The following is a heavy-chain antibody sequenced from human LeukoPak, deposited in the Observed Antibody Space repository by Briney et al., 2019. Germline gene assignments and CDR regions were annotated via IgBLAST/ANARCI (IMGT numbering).Heavy chain of an antibody. Sequence: SETLSLTCADYGGSFRGYYWTLIRQTPGKGLEWIGEISHTGLTGSNPSLKSRVTIFVDSSKKQFPLRMTSVTAADTGVYYCARVPDITARPCDTWGPGTLVTVSS. CDR3: ARVPDITARPCDT. CDR2: ISHTGLT. D-gene: IGHD1-1*01. CDR1: GGSFRGYY. J-gene: IGHJ5*02. V-gene: IGHV4-34*01.